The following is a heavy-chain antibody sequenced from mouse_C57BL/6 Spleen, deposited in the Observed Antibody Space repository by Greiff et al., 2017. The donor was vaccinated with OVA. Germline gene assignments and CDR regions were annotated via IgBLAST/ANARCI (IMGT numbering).Heavy chain of an antibody. CDR3: ARIYYYYDDYAMDY. D-gene: IGHD2-4*01. J-gene: IGHJ4*01. Sequence: QVQLQQPGAELVKPGASVKMSCKASGYTFTSYWITWVKQRPGQGLEWIGDIYPGSGSTNYNEKFKSKATLTVDTSSSTSYMQLSSLTSEDSAVYYCARIYYYYDDYAMDYWGQGTSVTVSS. CDR2: IYPGSGST. V-gene: IGHV1-55*01. CDR1: GYTFTSYW.